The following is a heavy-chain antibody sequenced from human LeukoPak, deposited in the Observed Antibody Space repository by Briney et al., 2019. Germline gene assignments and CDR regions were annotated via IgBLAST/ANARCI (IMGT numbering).Heavy chain of an antibody. CDR1: GFTFSSYA. D-gene: IGHD3-22*01. CDR2: ISGSGGST. Sequence: GGSLRLSCAASGFTFSSYAMHWVRQAPGKGLEWVSAISGSGGSTYYADSVKGRFTISRDNPKNTLYLQMNSLRAEDTAVYYCAKVAYYYDSSGYYRNYWGQGTLVTVSS. J-gene: IGHJ4*02. CDR3: AKVAYYYDSSGYYRNY. V-gene: IGHV3-23*01.